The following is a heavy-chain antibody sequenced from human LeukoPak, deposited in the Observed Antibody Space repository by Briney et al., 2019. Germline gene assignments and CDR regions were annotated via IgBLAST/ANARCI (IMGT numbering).Heavy chain of an antibody. CDR3: ARDSYQDYYGRFDP. J-gene: IGHJ5*02. V-gene: IGHV3-30-3*01. CDR1: GFTFSSYT. CDR2: ISYDGSNK. D-gene: IGHD3-10*01. Sequence: GGSLRLSCAASGFTFSSYTMHWVRQAPGKGLEWVALISYDGSNKYYVDSVKGRFTISRDNSENTLYLQMNGLTAEDTAMYYCARDSYQDYYGRFDPWGQGTLVIVSS.